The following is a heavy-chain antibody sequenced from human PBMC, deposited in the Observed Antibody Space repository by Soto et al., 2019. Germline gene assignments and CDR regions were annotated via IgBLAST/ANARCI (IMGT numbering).Heavy chain of an antibody. J-gene: IGHJ6*02. CDR1: GGTFGSYA. CDR2: IIPILNSP. Sequence: SVKVSCKASGGTFGSYAITWVRRAPGQGLEWLGGIIPILNSPAYAQKFQARVVITADEITNTAYMELNSLRFDDTAVYYCAREPPYCPSAPCPQSYDMAVSGQGTTVTVSS. D-gene: IGHD2-21*01. CDR3: AREPPYCPSAPCPQSYDMAV. V-gene: IGHV1-69*13.